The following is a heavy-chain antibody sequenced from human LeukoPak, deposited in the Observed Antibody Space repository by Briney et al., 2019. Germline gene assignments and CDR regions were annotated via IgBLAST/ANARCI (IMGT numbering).Heavy chain of an antibody. CDR3: AKGTYSSSPRDY. D-gene: IGHD6-6*01. CDR1: GFTFSSCA. V-gene: IGHV3-23*01. CDR2: ISSGGGST. Sequence: GGSLRLSCAASGFTFSSCAMSWVRQAPGKGLEWVSAISSGGGSTYYAGSVKGRFTISRDNPKNTLYLQMNSLRAEDTAVYYCAKGTYSSSPRDYWGQGTLVTVSS. J-gene: IGHJ4*02.